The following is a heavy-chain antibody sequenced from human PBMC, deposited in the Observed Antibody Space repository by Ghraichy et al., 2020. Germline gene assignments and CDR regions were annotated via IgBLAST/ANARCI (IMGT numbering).Heavy chain of an antibody. V-gene: IGHV4-34*01. D-gene: IGHD3-10*01. CDR1: GGSFSGYY. CDR3: ARSRVMVRGVIGPRLPYKNWFDP. J-gene: IGHJ5*02. CDR2: INHSGST. Sequence: ESLNISCAVYGGSFSGYYWSWIRQPPGKGLEWIGEINHSGSTNYNPSLKSRVTISVDTSKNQFSLKLSSVTAADTAVYYCARSRVMVRGVIGPRLPYKNWFDPWGQGTLVTVSS.